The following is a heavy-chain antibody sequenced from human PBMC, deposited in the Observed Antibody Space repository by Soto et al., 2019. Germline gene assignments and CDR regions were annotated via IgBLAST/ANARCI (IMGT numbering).Heavy chain of an antibody. Sequence: QVQLQESGPGLVKPSETLSLTCTVSGGSVSSGSYYWSWIRQPPGKGLEWIGYIYYSGSTNYNPSLKSRVTISVDTSKNQFSLKLSSVTAADTAVYYCAPGYSDAFDIWDQGTMVTVSS. CDR2: IYYSGST. CDR1: GGSVSSGSYY. D-gene: IGHD2-15*01. V-gene: IGHV4-61*01. CDR3: APGYSDAFDI. J-gene: IGHJ3*02.